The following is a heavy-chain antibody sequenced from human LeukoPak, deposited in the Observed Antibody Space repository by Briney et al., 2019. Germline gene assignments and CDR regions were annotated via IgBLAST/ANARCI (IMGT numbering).Heavy chain of an antibody. J-gene: IGHJ5*02. CDR3: AREDALDRYH. V-gene: IGHV3-21*01. D-gene: IGHD1-1*01. CDR2: ISSSGSYI. CDR1: GFTFSSYS. Sequence: GGSLRLSCAASGFTFSSYSMNWVRQAPGKGLEWVSSISSSGSYIYYADSVKGRFTISRDNAKNSLYLQMNSLRAEDTAVYYCAREDALDRYHWGQGTLVTVSS.